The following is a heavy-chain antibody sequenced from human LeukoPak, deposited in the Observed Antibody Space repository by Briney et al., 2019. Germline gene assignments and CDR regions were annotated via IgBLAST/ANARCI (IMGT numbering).Heavy chain of an antibody. J-gene: IGHJ4*02. CDR2: ISGSGGST. D-gene: IGHD6-19*01. CDR1: GFTFSSYA. CDR3: AKGKGAGWPFDY. V-gene: IGHV3-23*01. Sequence: GGSLRLSCAASGFTFSSYAMSWVCQAPGKGLAWVSAISGSGGSTYYADSVKGRFTISRDNSKNTLYLQMNSLRAEDTAVYYCAKGKGAGWPFDYWGQGTLVTVSS.